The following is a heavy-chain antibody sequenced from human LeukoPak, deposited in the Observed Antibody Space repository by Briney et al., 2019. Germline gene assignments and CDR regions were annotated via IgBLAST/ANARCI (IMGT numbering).Heavy chain of an antibody. CDR2: IRYDGSNK. CDR1: GFTFSSYG. D-gene: IGHD6-13*01. CDR3: AKDECVAAAGTALTWYYYGMDV. V-gene: IGHV3-30*02. J-gene: IGHJ6*02. Sequence: GGSLRLSCAASGFTFSSYGMHWVRQAPGKGLEWVAFIRYDGSNKYYADSVKGRFTISRDNSKNTLYLQMNSLRAEDTAVYYCAKDECVAAAGTALTWYYYGMDVWGQGTTVTVSS.